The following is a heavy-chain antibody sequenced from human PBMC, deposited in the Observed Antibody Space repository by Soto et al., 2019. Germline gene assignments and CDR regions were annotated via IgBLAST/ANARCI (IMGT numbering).Heavy chain of an antibody. V-gene: IGHV3-53*02. J-gene: IGHJ1*01. CDR3: ARGEGYYDSSGYREYLQH. Sequence: EVQVVETGGDLIQPGGSLTLSCAASGFTVSDNYMTWVRQAPGKGLEWVSVIQTGGLTYYAGSVKGRFTISRDNSKNTLYLQMNSLRAEDTAIYYCARGEGYYDSSGYREYLQHWSQGTLVTVSS. CDR2: IQTGGLT. CDR1: GFTVSDNY. D-gene: IGHD3-22*01.